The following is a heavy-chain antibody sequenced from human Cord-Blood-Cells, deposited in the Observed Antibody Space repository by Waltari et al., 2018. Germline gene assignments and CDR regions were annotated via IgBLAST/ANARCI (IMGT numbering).Heavy chain of an antibody. D-gene: IGHD3-16*01. CDR1: GSISSSSYY. CDR3: ARRGMGIFDY. Sequence: QLQLQESGPGLVKPSETLSLTCTVSGSISSSSYYWGWIRQPPGKGLEWIGSIYYSVRTYYNPSLKSRVTISVDTSKNQFSLKLSAVTAADTAVYYCARRGMGIFDYWGQGTLVTVSS. J-gene: IGHJ4*02. V-gene: IGHV4-39*01. CDR2: IYYSVRT.